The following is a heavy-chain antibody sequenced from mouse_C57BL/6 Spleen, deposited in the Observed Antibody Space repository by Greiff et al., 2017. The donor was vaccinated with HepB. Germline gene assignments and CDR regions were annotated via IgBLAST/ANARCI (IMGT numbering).Heavy chain of an antibody. CDR1: GYSITSGYY. Sequence: EVQLVESGPGLVKPSQSLSLTCSVTGYSITSGYYWNWIRQFPGNKLEWMGYISYDGSNNYNPSLKNRISITRDTSKNQFFLKLNSVTTEDTATYYCARADDYDAFAYWGQGTLVTVSA. CDR3: ARADDYDAFAY. J-gene: IGHJ3*01. CDR2: ISYDGSN. D-gene: IGHD2-4*01. V-gene: IGHV3-6*01.